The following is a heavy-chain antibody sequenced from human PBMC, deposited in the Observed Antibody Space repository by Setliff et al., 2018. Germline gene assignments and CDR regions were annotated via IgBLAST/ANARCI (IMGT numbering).Heavy chain of an antibody. V-gene: IGHV1-2*02. D-gene: IGHD3-10*01. CDR2: INPNSGGT. CDR1: GYTFTGYY. CDR3: AGATMVRGVSRYYYYYMDV. J-gene: IGHJ6*03. Sequence: GASVKVSCKASGYTFTGYYMHWVRQAPGQGLEWMGWINPNSGGTNYAQKFQGRVTMTRDTSISTAYMELSRLRSDDTAVYYCAGATMVRGVSRYYYYYMDVWGKGTTVTVSS.